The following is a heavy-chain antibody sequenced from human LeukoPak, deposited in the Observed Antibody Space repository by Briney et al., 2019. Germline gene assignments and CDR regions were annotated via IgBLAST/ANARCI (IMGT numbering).Heavy chain of an antibody. D-gene: IGHD6-13*01. V-gene: IGHV1-2*02. Sequence: ASVKVSCKASGYTFTCYYMHWVRQAPGQGLEWMGWINPNSGGTNYAQKFQGRVTMTRDTSISTAYMELSRLRSDDTAVYYCARDRLAYSSSWEFDYWGQGTLVTVSS. J-gene: IGHJ4*02. CDR2: INPNSGGT. CDR1: GYTFTCYY. CDR3: ARDRLAYSSSWEFDY.